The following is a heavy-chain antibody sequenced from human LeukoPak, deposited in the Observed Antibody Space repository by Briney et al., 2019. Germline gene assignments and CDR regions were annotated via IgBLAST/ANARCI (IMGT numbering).Heavy chain of an antibody. CDR3: ATTKKRSGYSHALWFPYYYYGMDV. CDR1: GGSISSGGYY. Sequence: SQTLSLTCTVSGGSISSGGYYWSWIRQHPGKGLEWIGYIYYSGSTYYNPSLKSRVTISVDTSKNQFSLKLSSVTAADTAVYCCATTKKRSGYSHALWFPYYYYGMDVWGQGTTVTASS. J-gene: IGHJ6*02. CDR2: IYYSGST. D-gene: IGHD3-3*01. V-gene: IGHV4-31*03.